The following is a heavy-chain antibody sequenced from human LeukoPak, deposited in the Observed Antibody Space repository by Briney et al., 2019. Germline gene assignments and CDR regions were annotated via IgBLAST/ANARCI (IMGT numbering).Heavy chain of an antibody. Sequence: GGSLRLSCAASGFTLSSYSMNWVRQAPGKGLEWVSSISSSSSYIYYADSVKGRSTISRDNAKNSLYLQMNSLRAEDTAVYYCARSLRFLEWLLYPSPFDYWGQGTLVTVSS. CDR2: ISSSSSYI. V-gene: IGHV3-21*01. D-gene: IGHD3-3*01. CDR3: ARSLRFLEWLLYPSPFDY. CDR1: GFTLSSYS. J-gene: IGHJ4*02.